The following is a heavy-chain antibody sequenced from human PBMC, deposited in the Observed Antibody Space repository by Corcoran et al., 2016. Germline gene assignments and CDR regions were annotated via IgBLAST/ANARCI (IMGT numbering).Heavy chain of an antibody. Sequence: EVQLVASGGGLVQPGGSLRLSCAASGFTFSSYSMNWVRQAPGKGLEWVSYISSSSSTIYYADSVKGRFTISRDNAKNSLYLPMNSLRDEDTAVYYCARDHQGPKVLYYYYGMDVWGQGTTVTVSS. CDR2: ISSSSSTI. V-gene: IGHV3-48*02. D-gene: IGHD2-2*01. J-gene: IGHJ6*02. CDR3: ARDHQGPKVLYYYYGMDV. CDR1: GFTFSSYS.